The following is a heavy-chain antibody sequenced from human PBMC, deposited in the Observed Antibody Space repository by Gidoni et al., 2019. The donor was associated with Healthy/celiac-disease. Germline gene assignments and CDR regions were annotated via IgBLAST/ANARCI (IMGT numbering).Heavy chain of an antibody. V-gene: IGHV3-33*01. CDR2: IWYDGSNK. CDR1: GFTFSSYG. D-gene: IGHD2-21*01. CDR3: ARDEFAFDY. J-gene: IGHJ4*02. Sequence: QVQLVESGGGVVQPGRSLRLSCAASGFTFSSYGMHWFRQAPGKGLEWVAVIWYDGSNKYYADSVKGRFTISRDKSKNTMYLQMNSLRAEDTAVYYCARDEFAFDYWGQGTLVTVSS.